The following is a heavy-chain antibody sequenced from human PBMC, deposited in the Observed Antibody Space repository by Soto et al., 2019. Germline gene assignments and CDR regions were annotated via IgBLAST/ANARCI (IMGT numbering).Heavy chain of an antibody. D-gene: IGHD3-16*01. J-gene: IGHJ3*02. CDR2: ISDDGSQK. Sequence: VGSLRLSCAASGFTFRTYGMQWVRQAPGKGLEWVAFISDDGSQKYYGDSVKGRFTISRDNSKNTLYLQMNSLRAEDTAVYYCAKDNVGDAFDIWGQGTMVTVSS. V-gene: IGHV3-30*18. CDR1: GFTFRTYG. CDR3: AKDNVGDAFDI.